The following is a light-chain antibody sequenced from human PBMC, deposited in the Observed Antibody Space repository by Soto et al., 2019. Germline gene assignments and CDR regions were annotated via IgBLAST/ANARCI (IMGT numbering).Light chain of an antibody. CDR2: GAS. CDR1: QSVSSSY. Sequence: EIVLTQSPGTLSLSPGERATLSCRASQSVSSSYLAWYQQKPGQAPRLLIYGASSRATGIPDRFSGSGSGTDFTLTISRLEPKDFAVYYCQQYDNSPQTFGQGTKVEIK. V-gene: IGKV3-20*01. CDR3: QQYDNSPQT. J-gene: IGKJ1*01.